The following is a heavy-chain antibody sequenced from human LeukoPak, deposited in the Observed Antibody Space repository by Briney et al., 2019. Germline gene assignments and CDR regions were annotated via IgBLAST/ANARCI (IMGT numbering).Heavy chain of an antibody. CDR2: IYYSGST. V-gene: IGHV4-39*01. J-gene: IGHJ3*02. CDR1: GGSISSSSYY. CDR3: ARWGGEEQQLVNDAFDI. D-gene: IGHD6-13*01. Sequence: SETLSLTCTVSGGSISSSSYYWGWLRQPPGKGLEWIVSIYYSGSTYYNPSLKSRVTISVDTSKNQFSLKLSSVTAADTAVYYCARWGGEEQQLVNDAFDIWGQGTMVTISS.